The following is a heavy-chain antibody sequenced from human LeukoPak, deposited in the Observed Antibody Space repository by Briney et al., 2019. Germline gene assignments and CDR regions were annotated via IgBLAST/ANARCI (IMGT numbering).Heavy chain of an antibody. D-gene: IGHD3-9*01. V-gene: IGHV3-66*01. Sequence: GGSLRLSCAASGFTVSSNYMSWVRQAPRKGLEWVSVIYSGGSTYYADSVKGRFTISRDNSKNTLYLQMNSLRAEDTAVYYCARGANFDWLFTESNFDYWGQGTLVTVSS. J-gene: IGHJ4*02. CDR1: GFTVSSNY. CDR2: IYSGGST. CDR3: ARGANFDWLFTESNFDY.